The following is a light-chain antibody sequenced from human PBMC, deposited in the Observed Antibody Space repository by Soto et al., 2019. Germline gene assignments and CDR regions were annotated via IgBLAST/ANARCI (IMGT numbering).Light chain of an antibody. J-gene: IGKJ1*01. CDR1: QSISSW. Sequence: DIQMTQSPSTLSASVGDRVTTTCRASQSISSWLAWYQQKPGKAPRLLIYKASDLKSGVPSRFSGSGSGTEFTLTISSLQPDDFATYYCQHYNSYSEAFGQGTKVDIK. CDR2: KAS. CDR3: QHYNSYSEA. V-gene: IGKV1-5*03.